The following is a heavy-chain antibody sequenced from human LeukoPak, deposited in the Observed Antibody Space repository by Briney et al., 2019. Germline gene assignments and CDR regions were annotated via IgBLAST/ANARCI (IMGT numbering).Heavy chain of an antibody. D-gene: IGHD3-9*01. CDR1: GGSISSYY. Sequence: PSETLSLTCTVSGGSISSYYWSWIRQPAGKGLEWIGRIYTSGSNNYNPSLKSRVTMSVDTSKNQFSLKLSSVTAADTAVYYCASSGPITYYDILTGYYHSAFDIWGQGTMVTVSS. J-gene: IGHJ3*02. CDR2: IYTSGSN. V-gene: IGHV4-4*07. CDR3: ASSGPITYYDILTGYYHSAFDI.